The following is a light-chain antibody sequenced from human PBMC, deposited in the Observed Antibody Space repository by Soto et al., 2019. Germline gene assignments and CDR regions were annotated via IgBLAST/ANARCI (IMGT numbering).Light chain of an antibody. CDR3: QQYSSYWT. CDR2: RSS. J-gene: IGKJ1*01. CDR1: QDLDNW. V-gene: IGKV1-5*03. Sequence: ILMSQSPSSLSASVGDRVTITCRASQDLDNWLAWYQQKPGKAPQPLIYRSSTLKTGVPSRFSGFGSGTEYTLTINGLQPDDFATYYCQQYSSYWTFGQGTTVEI.